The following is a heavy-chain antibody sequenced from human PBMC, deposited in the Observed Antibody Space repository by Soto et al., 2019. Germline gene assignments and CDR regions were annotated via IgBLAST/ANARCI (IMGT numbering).Heavy chain of an antibody. CDR2: ISYDGSNK. Sequence: QVQLVESGGGVVQPGRSLRLSCAASGFTFSSYGMHWVRQAPGKGLEWVAVISYDGSNKYYADSVKGRFTISRDNSKNTLYLQMNSLRAEDTAVYYCAKDRGDGYSLYYFDYWGQGTLVTVSS. D-gene: IGHD3-10*01. CDR1: GFTFSSYG. CDR3: AKDRGDGYSLYYFDY. J-gene: IGHJ4*02. V-gene: IGHV3-30*18.